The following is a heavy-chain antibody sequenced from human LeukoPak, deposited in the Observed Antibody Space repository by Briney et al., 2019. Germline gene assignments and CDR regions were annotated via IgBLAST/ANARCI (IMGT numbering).Heavy chain of an antibody. CDR1: GYTFTSYY. D-gene: IGHD6-19*01. CDR3: ARAVPPDDRLVLDY. J-gene: IGHJ4*02. V-gene: IGHV1-46*01. Sequence: ASVKVSCKASGYTFTSYYMHWVRQAPGQGLEWMGIINPSGGSTSYAQKFQGRVTMTRDTSTSTVYMELSSLRSEDTAVYYCARAVPPDDRLVLDYWGQGTLSTAPQ. CDR2: INPSGGST.